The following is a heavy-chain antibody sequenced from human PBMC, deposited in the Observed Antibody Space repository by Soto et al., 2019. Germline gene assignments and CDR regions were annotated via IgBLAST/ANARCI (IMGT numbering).Heavy chain of an antibody. J-gene: IGHJ6*02. CDR2: TYPADSDV. D-gene: IGHD2-15*01. CDR1: GYSFTSYW. V-gene: IGHV5-51*01. CDR3: RREDCSGGSCYPSRHYYYGMDV. Sequence: GESLKISCKGSGYSFTSYWIAWVRQVPGKGLEWMGITYPADSDVRHSPSFQGQVTISVDKSLSTAYLQWSSLKASDTAMYYCRREDCSGGSCYPSRHYYYGMDVWGQGTTVTVSS.